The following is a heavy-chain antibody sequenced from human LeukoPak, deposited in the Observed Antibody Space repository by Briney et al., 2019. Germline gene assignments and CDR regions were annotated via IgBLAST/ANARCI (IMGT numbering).Heavy chain of an antibody. J-gene: IGHJ6*02. V-gene: IGHV4-34*01. CDR1: GGSFSGYY. Sequence: SETLSLTCAVYGGSFSGYYWSWIRQPPGKGLEWVGEINHSGSTNYNPSLKSRVTISVDTSKNQFSLKLSSVTAADTAVYYCARYSSGWYQVGMDVWGQGTTVTVSS. D-gene: IGHD6-19*01. CDR3: ARYSSGWYQVGMDV. CDR2: INHSGST.